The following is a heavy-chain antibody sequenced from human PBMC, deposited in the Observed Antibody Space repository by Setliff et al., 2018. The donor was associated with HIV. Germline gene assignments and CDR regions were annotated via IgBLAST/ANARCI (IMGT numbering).Heavy chain of an antibody. J-gene: IGHJ6*03. CDR1: DDSISRSSYY. D-gene: IGHD2-2*01. V-gene: IGHV4-39*07. CDR2: IYYSGST. CDR3: AKSQHYFYCMDV. Sequence: LSLTCTVTDDSISRSSYYWAWIRQSSGKGLEWIGSIYYSGSTYYNPSLKSRFTISRDKSKNTLYLQMNSLRAEDTGVYYCAKSQHYFYCMDVWGKGTTVTVSS.